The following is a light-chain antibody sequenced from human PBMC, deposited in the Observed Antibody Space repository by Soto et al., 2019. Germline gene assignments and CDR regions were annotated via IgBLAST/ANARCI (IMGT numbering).Light chain of an antibody. CDR3: SSYTSSATVL. CDR2: DVT. CDR1: SSDVGGYQY. J-gene: IGLJ2*01. V-gene: IGLV2-14*01. Sequence: QSALTQPASVSGSPGQSITISCTGTSSDVGGYQYVSGYQQHPGKAPTLMIYDVTWRHSGVSNRFSGSKSGNTASLTISGLQSEDEADYYCSSYTSSATVLFGGGTELTVL.